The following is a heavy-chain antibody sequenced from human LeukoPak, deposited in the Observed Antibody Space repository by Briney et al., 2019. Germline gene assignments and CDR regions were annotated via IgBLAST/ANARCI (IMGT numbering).Heavy chain of an antibody. CDR2: VSPNSDST. D-gene: IGHD6-13*01. V-gene: IGHV1-8*01. Sequence: ASVKVSCKTSGYTFTSYDINWVRQATGQGLEWMGWVSPNSDSTVYAQNFQGRVTMTRNTSISTAYMELSSLRSDDTAVYYCARSKTSWYGMGFDYWGQGTLVTVSS. CDR1: GYTFTSYD. J-gene: IGHJ4*02. CDR3: ARSKTSWYGMGFDY.